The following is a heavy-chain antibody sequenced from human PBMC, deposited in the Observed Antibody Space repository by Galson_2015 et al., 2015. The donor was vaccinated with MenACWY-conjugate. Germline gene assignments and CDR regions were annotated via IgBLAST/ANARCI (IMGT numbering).Heavy chain of an antibody. Sequence: QSGAEVKKPRESLKISCKGSGYSFTSNWIGWVRQMPGKGLEWMGIIYPGDSDTIYSPSFQGQVTISADKSISTAYLQWNSLKASDTTMYYCARTIVGANYYYHGMDVWGQGSTVTVSS. V-gene: IGHV5-51*01. CDR2: IYPGDSDT. CDR1: GYSFTSNW. CDR3: ARTIVGANYYYHGMDV. J-gene: IGHJ6*02. D-gene: IGHD1-26*01.